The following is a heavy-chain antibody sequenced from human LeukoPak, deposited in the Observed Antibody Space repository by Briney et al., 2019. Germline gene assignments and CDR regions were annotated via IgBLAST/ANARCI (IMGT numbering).Heavy chain of an antibody. D-gene: IGHD3-22*01. CDR2: IIPIFGTA. Sequence: SVKVSCKASGGTFSRYAISWVRQAPGQGLEWMGRIIPIFGTANYAQKFQGRVTITADESTSTAYMELSSLRSEDTAVYYCARDLKYYYDSSGYPTNFDYWGQGTLVTVSS. J-gene: IGHJ4*02. CDR3: ARDLKYYYDSSGYPTNFDY. CDR1: GGTFSRYA. V-gene: IGHV1-69*13.